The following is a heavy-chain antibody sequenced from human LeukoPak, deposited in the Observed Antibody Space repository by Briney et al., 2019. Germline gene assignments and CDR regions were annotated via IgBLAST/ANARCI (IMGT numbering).Heavy chain of an antibody. CDR2: IYYSGST. D-gene: IGHD2-21*02. Sequence: SETLSLTCTVSGCSISSYYWSWIRQPPGKGLEWIGYIYYSGSTNYNPSLKSRGTISVDTSKNQFSLKLSSVTAADTAVYYCATQTCGGDCYSRAPFDYWGQRTLVTVSS. CDR3: ATQTCGGDCYSRAPFDY. J-gene: IGHJ4*02. V-gene: IGHV4-59*01. CDR1: GCSISSYY.